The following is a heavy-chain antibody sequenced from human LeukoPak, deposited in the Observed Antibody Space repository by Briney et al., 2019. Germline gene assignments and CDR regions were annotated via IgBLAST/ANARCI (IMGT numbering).Heavy chain of an antibody. CDR1: GFSFSSYW. D-gene: IGHD3-16*01. V-gene: IGHV3-7*01. CDR3: ARDQGGALDY. Sequence: GGSLRLSCAASGFSFSSYWMAWVRQAPGKGLEWVANIKQDGNEKHTVDSVKGRFTISRDNAKNSVYLQMNSLRAEDTAVYYCARDQGGALDYWGQGTLVTVSS. CDR2: IKQDGNEK. J-gene: IGHJ4*02.